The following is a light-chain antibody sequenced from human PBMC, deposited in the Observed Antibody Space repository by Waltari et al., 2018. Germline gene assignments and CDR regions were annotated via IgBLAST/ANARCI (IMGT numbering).Light chain of an antibody. J-gene: IGLJ1*01. CDR2: KDS. V-gene: IGLV1-47*01. Sequence: QSVLTQPPSASGTPGPRVTIPCSGSSSNIGGNYVFWFHQLPGTAPKVLIYKDSQRPSGVPDRFSGSKSGTSASLAISGLRSEDEADYYCATWDDSLSGYVFGSGTKVTVL. CDR3: ATWDDSLSGYV. CDR1: SSNIGGNY.